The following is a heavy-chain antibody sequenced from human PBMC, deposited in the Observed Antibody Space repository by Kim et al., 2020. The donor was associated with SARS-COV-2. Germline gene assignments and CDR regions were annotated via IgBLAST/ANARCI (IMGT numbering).Heavy chain of an antibody. CDR3: ERLYYYGSGSYRSQYYYGLDV. CDR1: GGPISSGGYY. Sequence: SETLSLTCTVSGGPISSGGYYWSWIRHHPGRGLVWIGNIYYSGYTDYNPSLKSRVSISIDTSKNQFSLKLSSVTAADTAVYYCERLYYYGSGSYRSQYYYGLDVWGQGTAVTVSS. D-gene: IGHD3-10*01. V-gene: IGHV4-31*03. J-gene: IGHJ6*02. CDR2: IYYSGYT.